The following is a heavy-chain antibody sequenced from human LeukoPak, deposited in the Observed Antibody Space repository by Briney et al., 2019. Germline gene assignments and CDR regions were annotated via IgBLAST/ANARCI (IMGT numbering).Heavy chain of an antibody. Sequence: GGSLRLSCAASGFTFSSYGMHWVRQAPGKGLVWVTFILYDGSHEYYADSVKGRFTSSRDNSKNTLYLQMNSLRPEDTAVYYCAKGGEGWSHRYFEYWGQGTLVTVSS. CDR1: GFTFSSYG. CDR3: AKGGEGWSHRYFEY. V-gene: IGHV3-30*02. CDR2: ILYDGSHE. J-gene: IGHJ4*02. D-gene: IGHD3-3*01.